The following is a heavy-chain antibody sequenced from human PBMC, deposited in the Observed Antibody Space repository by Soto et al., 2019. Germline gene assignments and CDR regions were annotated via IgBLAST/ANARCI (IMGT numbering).Heavy chain of an antibody. CDR2: ISAYNGNT. D-gene: IGHD5-12*01. Sequence: QVQLVQSGAEVKKPGASVKVSCKASGYTFTSYGISWVRQAPGQGLEWMGWISAYNGNTNYAQKLQGRVTMTTDTSTSTAYMELRSLRSDDMAVYYCASGMPNRYSGYELDYWGQGTLVTVSS. J-gene: IGHJ4*02. V-gene: IGHV1-18*03. CDR3: ASGMPNRYSGYELDY. CDR1: GYTFTSYG.